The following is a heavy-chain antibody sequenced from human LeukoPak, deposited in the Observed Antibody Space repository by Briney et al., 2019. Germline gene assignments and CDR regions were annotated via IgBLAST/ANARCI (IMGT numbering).Heavy chain of an antibody. J-gene: IGHJ4*02. CDR2: INPNRGGT. V-gene: IGHV1-2*02. CDR3: ARIGYNHHLDY. D-gene: IGHD5-24*01. Sequence: ASVKVSCKASGYTFTDYYIHWVRQAPGQGLEWMGWINPNRGGTNYAQTFQGRVTMTRDTSITTAYLELSRLRSDDTAVYYCARIGYNHHLDYWGQGTLVTVSS. CDR1: GYTFTDYY.